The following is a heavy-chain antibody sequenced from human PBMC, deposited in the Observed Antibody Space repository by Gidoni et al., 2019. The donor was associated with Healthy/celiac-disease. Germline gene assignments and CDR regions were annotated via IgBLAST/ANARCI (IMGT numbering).Heavy chain of an antibody. CDR1: VFTFTNAW. V-gene: IGHV3-15*01. CDR2: IKSKTDGGTT. J-gene: IGHJ4*02. CDR3: TTDRRWLQFSQNY. Sequence: EVQLVESGGGLVKPGGSLRLSCAASVFTFTNAWMSWVRQDPGKGLEWVGRIKSKTDGGTTDYAAPVKGRFTISRDDSKNTLYLQMNSLKTEDTAVYYCTTDRRWLQFSQNYWGQGTLVTVSS. D-gene: IGHD5-12*01.